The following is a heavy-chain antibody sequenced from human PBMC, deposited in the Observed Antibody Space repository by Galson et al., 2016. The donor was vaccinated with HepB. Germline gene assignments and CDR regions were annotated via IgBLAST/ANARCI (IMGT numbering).Heavy chain of an antibody. CDR2: IRGSGDT. CDR3: AKPGIWFGELQN. J-gene: IGHJ1*01. D-gene: IGHD3-10*01. CDR1: GSTFRSYV. V-gene: IGHV3-23*01. Sequence: SLRLSCAASGSTFRSYVMSWVRQAPGKGLEWVSAIRGSGDTYYADSVKGRFTISRDNSMNTVYLQMNSLRAEDTAVYFCAKPGIWFGELQNWGRGTLVTVSS.